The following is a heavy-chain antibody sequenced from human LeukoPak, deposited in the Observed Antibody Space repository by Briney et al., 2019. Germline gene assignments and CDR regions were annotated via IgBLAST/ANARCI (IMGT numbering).Heavy chain of an antibody. CDR1: RFSFNNRP. Sequence: GGSLRLSCAASRFSFNNRPLSWLRRAPGKGLEWVSSISGTGDSTYYADSVKGRFTISRDNSKNTLYLQMNSLRAEDTAVYYCATGGRGYALDIWGQGTMVTVSS. J-gene: IGHJ3*02. CDR3: ATGGRGYALDI. D-gene: IGHD1-14*01. V-gene: IGHV3-23*01. CDR2: ISGTGDST.